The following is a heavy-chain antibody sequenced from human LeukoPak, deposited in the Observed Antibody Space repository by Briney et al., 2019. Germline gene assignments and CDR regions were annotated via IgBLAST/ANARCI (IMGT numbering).Heavy chain of an antibody. Sequence: PGGSLRLSCAASGFTVSSDYMTWVRQAPGKGLGWVSILYSGGSAYYADSVRGRFTVSRDNSKNTVYLQMNSLRAEDTAVYYCAHKTPTVFYWGQGTLVTVSS. CDR1: GFTVSSDY. CDR3: AHKTPTVFY. CDR2: LYSGGSA. J-gene: IGHJ4*02. D-gene: IGHD4-17*01. V-gene: IGHV3-53*01.